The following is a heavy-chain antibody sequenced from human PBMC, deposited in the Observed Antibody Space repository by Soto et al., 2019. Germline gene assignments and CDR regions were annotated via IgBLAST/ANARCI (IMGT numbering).Heavy chain of an antibody. V-gene: IGHV5-10-1*01. CDR3: ARRVRGTAVVLEYYYYGMDV. CDR1: GYSFTSFW. Sequence: PGESLKISCKGSGYSFTSFWISWVRQMPGKGLEWMGRIDPSDSYTNYSPSFQGHVTISADKTISTAYQQWSSLKASDTAMFYCARRVRGTAVVLEYYYYGMDVWGQGTTVTVSS. D-gene: IGHD5-18*01. J-gene: IGHJ6*02. CDR2: IDPSDSYT.